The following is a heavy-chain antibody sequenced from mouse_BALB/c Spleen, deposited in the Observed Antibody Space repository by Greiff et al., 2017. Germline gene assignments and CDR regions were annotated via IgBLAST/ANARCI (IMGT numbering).Heavy chain of an antibody. J-gene: IGHJ3*01. Sequence: CAASGVDFSRYWMSWVRQAPGKGLEWIGEINPDSSTINYTPSLKDKFIISRDNAKNTLYLQMSKVRSEDTALYYCANYGSTWFAYWGQGTLVTVSA. CDR3: ANYGSTWFAY. CDR2: INPDSSTI. D-gene: IGHD1-1*01. CDR1: GVDFSRYW. V-gene: IGHV4-1*02.